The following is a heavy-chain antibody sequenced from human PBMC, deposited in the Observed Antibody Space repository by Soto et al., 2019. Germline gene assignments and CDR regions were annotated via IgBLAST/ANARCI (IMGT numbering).Heavy chain of an antibody. CDR3: AKELGFGELYLDY. CDR1: GFTFDDYA. CDR2: ISWNSGSI. V-gene: IGHV3-9*01. D-gene: IGHD3-10*01. J-gene: IGHJ4*02. Sequence: DVQLVESGGGLVQPGRSLRLSCAASGFTFDDYAMHWVRQAPGKGLEWVSGISWNSGSIGYADSVKGRFTISRDNAKNSLYLQMNSLRAEDTALYYCAKELGFGELYLDYWGQGTLVTVSS.